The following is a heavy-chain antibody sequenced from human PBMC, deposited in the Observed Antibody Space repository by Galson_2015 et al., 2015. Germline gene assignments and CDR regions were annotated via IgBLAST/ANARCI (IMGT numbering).Heavy chain of an antibody. CDR3: ARALYSSSYSPTQLDY. J-gene: IGHJ4*02. V-gene: IGHV3-48*02. D-gene: IGHD6-13*01. CDR2: ISSSSSTI. Sequence: SLRLSCAASGFTFSSYRMNWVRQAPGKGPEWVSYISSSSSTIYYADSVKGRFTISRDNAKNSLYLQMNSLRDEDTAVYYCARALYSSSYSPTQLDYWGQGTLVTVSS. CDR1: GFTFSSYR.